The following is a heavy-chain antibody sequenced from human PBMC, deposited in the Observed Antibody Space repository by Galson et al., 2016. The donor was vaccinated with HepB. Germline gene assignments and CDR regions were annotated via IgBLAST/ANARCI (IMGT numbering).Heavy chain of an antibody. CDR3: ARISRPYGLDV. V-gene: IGHV3-7*01. CDR1: GFTLSDYW. D-gene: IGHD6-13*01. J-gene: IGHJ6*02. CDR2: INEDGNIK. Sequence: SLRLSCAASGFTLSDYWMTWVRQAPRKGLEWVANINEDGNIKLYVNSVKGRFTISRDNTRNSVYLEMNSLSGDDTAVYYCARISRPYGLDVWGHGTTVTVSS.